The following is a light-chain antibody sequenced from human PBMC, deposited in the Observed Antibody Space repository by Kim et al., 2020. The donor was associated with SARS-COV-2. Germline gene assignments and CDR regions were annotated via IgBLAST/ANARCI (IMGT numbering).Light chain of an antibody. CDR1: RNVSSY. V-gene: IGKV3-11*01. CDR2: GAS. CDR3: QQRNNWRLT. Sequence: ERSTQYGRASRNVSSYLAWYQQKPGQAPRLLIYGASTRATGIPDRFSGSGSGTDFTLTISSLQPEDFAVYYCQQRNNWRLTFGRGTKVDIK. J-gene: IGKJ4*01.